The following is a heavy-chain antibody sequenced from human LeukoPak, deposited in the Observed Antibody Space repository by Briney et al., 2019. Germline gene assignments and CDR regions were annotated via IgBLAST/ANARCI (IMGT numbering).Heavy chain of an antibody. CDR1: GFTFSSYG. V-gene: IGHV3-30*18. CDR2: ISYDGSNK. CDR3: AKEWIAVAANPPDY. D-gene: IGHD6-19*01. J-gene: IGHJ4*02. Sequence: PGGSLRLSCAASGFTFSSYGMHWVRQAPGKGLEWVAVISYDGSNKYYADSVKGRFTISRDNSKNTLYLQMNSLRAEDTAVYYCAKEWIAVAANPPDYWGQGTLVTVSS.